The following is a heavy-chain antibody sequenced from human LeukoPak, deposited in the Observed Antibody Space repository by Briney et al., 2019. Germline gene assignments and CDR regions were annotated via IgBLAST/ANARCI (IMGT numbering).Heavy chain of an antibody. Sequence: PGGSLRLSCAVSGFIFSNYAMGWGRQAPGKGLEWVSGISGSGGRTYYGDSVKGRFTISRDNSKNTLYLQMNNLRAEDTAVYYCAKDPTGHYYYYYGMDVWGQGTTVTVSS. D-gene: IGHD1-14*01. V-gene: IGHV3-23*01. CDR2: ISGSGGRT. CDR1: GFIFSNYA. CDR3: AKDPTGHYYYYYGMDV. J-gene: IGHJ6*02.